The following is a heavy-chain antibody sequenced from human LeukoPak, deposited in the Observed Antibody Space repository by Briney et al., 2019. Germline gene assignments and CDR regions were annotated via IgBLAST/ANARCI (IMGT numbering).Heavy chain of an antibody. D-gene: IGHD5-24*01. J-gene: IGHJ4*02. CDR2: IYYSGST. CDR3: ARGGDGYTLYYFDY. V-gene: IGHV4-59*11. CDR1: GGSISSHY. Sequence: SETPSLTCTVSGGSISSHYWSWIRQPPGKGLEWIGYIYYSGSTNSNPSLKSRVTISVDTSKNQFSLKLSSVTAADTAVYYCARGGDGYTLYYFDYWGQGTLVTVSS.